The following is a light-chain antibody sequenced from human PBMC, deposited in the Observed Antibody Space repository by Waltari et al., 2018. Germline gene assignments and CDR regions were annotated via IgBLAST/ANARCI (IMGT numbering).Light chain of an antibody. CDR1: SSDVGGYNY. CDR3: SSYTSSSTPYV. CDR2: DVS. Sequence: QSALTQPASVSGSPGQSITISRTGTSSDVGGYNYVSWYQQHTGKAPKLMIYDVSNRPSGVSNRFSGSKSGNTASLTISGLQAEDEADYYCSSYTSSSTPYVFGTGTKVTVL. V-gene: IGLV2-14*03. J-gene: IGLJ1*01.